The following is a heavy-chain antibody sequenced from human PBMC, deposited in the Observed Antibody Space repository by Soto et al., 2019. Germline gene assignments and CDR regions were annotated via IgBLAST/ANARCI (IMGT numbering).Heavy chain of an antibody. CDR3: ATETLRFPGDF. D-gene: IGHD2-21*02. Sequence: GGSLRLSCAASGFIFTNYWMNWFRQAPGRGLEWVAIINVDGTQVAYVDSVRGRFTISRDNAKNSVFLQMSGLRGDDTAVYYCATETLRFPGDFWGQGVLVTVSS. CDR2: INVDGTQV. CDR1: GFIFTNYW. J-gene: IGHJ4*02. V-gene: IGHV3-7*04.